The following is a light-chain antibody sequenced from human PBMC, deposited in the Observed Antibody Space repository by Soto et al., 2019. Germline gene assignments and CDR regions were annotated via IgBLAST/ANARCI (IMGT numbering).Light chain of an antibody. CDR1: HDIGNY. CDR2: YAS. Sequence: DIQMTQSPSSLSASVGDRVTITCLASHDIGNYLNCYQQKPVKAPKLLIYYASNLETGVSSRFSGSGSGTDFTFTISSLQPEDIATYFCQQYENLPRFIFGPGTKVDIK. V-gene: IGKV1-33*01. CDR3: QQYENLPRFI. J-gene: IGKJ3*01.